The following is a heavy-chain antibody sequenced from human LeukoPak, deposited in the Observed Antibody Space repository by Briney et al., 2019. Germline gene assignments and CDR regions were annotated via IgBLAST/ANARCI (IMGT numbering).Heavy chain of an antibody. Sequence: ASVKVSCKASGGTFSSYAMSWVRQAPGKGLEWVSAISVSGNTYHADSVKGRFTISRNSSKNTLYLQMNRLRAEDAAVYYCAKAPVTTCSGAYCYPFDYWGQGTLVTVSS. D-gene: IGHD2-21*01. J-gene: IGHJ4*02. CDR2: ISVSGNT. V-gene: IGHV3-23*01. CDR3: AKAPVTTCSGAYCYPFDY. CDR1: GGTFSSYA.